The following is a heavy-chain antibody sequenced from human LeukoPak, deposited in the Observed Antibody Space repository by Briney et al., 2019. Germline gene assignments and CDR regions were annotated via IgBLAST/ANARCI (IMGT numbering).Heavy chain of an antibody. V-gene: IGHV3-23*01. CDR2: IGGSGGSK. CDR1: GFTFSSYA. Sequence: GGSLRLSCAASGFTFSSYAMNWVRQAPGKGLEWVSTIGGSGGSKYYADSVKGRFTISRDNSKNTLYLQMNSLRAGDTAVYYCAKRPREETSFDYWGQGTLVTVSS. J-gene: IGHJ4*02. CDR3: AKRPREETSFDY.